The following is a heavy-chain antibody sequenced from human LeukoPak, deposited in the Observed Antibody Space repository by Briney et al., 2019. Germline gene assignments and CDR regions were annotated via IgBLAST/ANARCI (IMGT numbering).Heavy chain of an antibody. CDR2: IYYSGST. D-gene: IGHD3-10*01. J-gene: IGHJ4*02. CDR3: ARSVFMVRGVIIPKDPKGFDY. Sequence: SETLSLTCTVSGGSISSYYWSWIRQPPGKGLEWIGYIYYSGSTNYNPSLKSRVTISVDTSKNQFSLKLSSVTAADTAVYYCARSVFMVRGVIIPKDPKGFDYWGQGTLSPSPQ. V-gene: IGHV4-59*01. CDR1: GGSISSYY.